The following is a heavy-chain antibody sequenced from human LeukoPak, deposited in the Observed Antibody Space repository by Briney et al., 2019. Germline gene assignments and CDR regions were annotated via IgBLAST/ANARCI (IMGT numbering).Heavy chain of an antibody. Sequence: PGGSLRLSCAASGFTFDDYAMHWVRQAPGKGLEWVSGISWNSGSIGYADSVKGRFTISRDNAKNTLYLQMNSLRAEDTAVYYCAREMYRRNYYMDVWGKGTTVTVSS. CDR1: GFTFDDYA. CDR2: ISWNSGSI. CDR3: AREMYRRNYYMDV. J-gene: IGHJ6*03. D-gene: IGHD1-14*01. V-gene: IGHV3-9*01.